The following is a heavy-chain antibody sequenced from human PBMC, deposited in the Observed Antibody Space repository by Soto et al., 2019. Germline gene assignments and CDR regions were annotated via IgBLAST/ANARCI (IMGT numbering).Heavy chain of an antibody. V-gene: IGHV4-59*08. D-gene: IGHD4-17*01. Sequence: LSLPCTVSFGSISIYFWLWIRQPPGKGLEWIGYIYYSGSTNYNPSLKSRVTISVDTSKNQFSLKLSSVTAADTAVYYCARHDYGDYDVHFDYWGQGTLVTVSS. CDR2: IYYSGST. CDR3: ARHDYGDYDVHFDY. CDR1: FGSISIYF. J-gene: IGHJ4*02.